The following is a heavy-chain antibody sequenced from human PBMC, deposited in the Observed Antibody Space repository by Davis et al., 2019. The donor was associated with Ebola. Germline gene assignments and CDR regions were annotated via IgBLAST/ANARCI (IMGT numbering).Heavy chain of an antibody. D-gene: IGHD3-10*01. CDR2: INHSGST. CDR3: ARGGGLWFGELLWGMDV. J-gene: IGHJ6*02. V-gene: IGHV4-34*01. CDR1: GGSFSGYY. Sequence: SETLSLTCAVYGGSFSGYYWSWIRQPPGKGLEWIGEINHSGSTNYNPSLKSRVTISVDTSKNQFSLKLSSVTAADTAVYYCARGGGLWFGELLWGMDVWGQGTTVTVSS.